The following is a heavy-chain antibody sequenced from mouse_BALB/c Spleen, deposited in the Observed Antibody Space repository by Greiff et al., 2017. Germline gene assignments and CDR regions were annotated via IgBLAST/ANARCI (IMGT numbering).Heavy chain of an antibody. V-gene: IGHV5-12-1*01. CDR3: ARCFYGNYYFDY. Sequence: EVQGVESGGGLVKPGGSLKLSCAASGFAFSSYDMSWVRQTPEKRLEWVAYISSGGGSTYYPDTVKGRFTISRDNAKNTLYLQMSSLKSEDTAMYYCARCFYGNYYFDYWGQGTTLTVSS. J-gene: IGHJ2*01. D-gene: IGHD2-1*01. CDR1: GFAFSSYD. CDR2: ISSGGGST.